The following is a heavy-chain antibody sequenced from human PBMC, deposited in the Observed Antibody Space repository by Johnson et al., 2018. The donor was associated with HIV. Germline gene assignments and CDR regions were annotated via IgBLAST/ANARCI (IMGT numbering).Heavy chain of an antibody. CDR1: GFTVSRNY. D-gene: IGHD6-13*01. CDR3: ALSTSWSIAFDI. J-gene: IGHJ3*02. CDR2: IYPGGGT. V-gene: IGHV3-66*01. Sequence: VQLVESGGGLVQPGGSLRLSCAASGFTVSRNYMSWVRQAPGKGLEWVSIIYPGGGTYYTDAVKCRFTISRDNSDNTLFLQMNSLRADDTAMYYCALSTSWSIAFDIWGQGTMVTVSS.